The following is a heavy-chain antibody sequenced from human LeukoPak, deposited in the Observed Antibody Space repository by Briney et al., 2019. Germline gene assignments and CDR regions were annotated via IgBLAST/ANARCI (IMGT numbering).Heavy chain of an antibody. D-gene: IGHD4-17*01. Sequence: GGSLRLSCAASGFTFSSYSMNWVRQAPGKGLEWVSYISSSSSTIYYADSVKGRFTISRDNAKNSLYLQMNSLRAEDTAVYYCARGHTAVTRHFDFWGQGTLVTVSS. J-gene: IGHJ4*02. CDR2: ISSSSSTI. CDR1: GFTFSSYS. CDR3: ARGHTAVTRHFDF. V-gene: IGHV3-48*01.